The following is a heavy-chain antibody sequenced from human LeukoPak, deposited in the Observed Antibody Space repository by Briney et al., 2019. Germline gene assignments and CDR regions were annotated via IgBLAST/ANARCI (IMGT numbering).Heavy chain of an antibody. D-gene: IGHD5-18*01. J-gene: IGHJ4*02. V-gene: IGHV3-33*01. CDR2: IWDDGSNK. CDR1: GFTFSSYG. Sequence: GGSLRLSCAASGFTFSSYGMHWVRQAPGKGLEWVAVIWDDGSNKYYADSVKGRFTISRDNSKNTLYLQMNSLRAEDTAVYYCARGLGYSYGYGIDYWGQGTLVTVSS. CDR3: ARGLGYSYGYGIDY.